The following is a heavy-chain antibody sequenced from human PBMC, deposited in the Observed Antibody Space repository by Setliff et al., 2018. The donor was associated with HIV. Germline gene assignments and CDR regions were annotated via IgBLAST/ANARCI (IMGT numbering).Heavy chain of an antibody. CDR1: GYNFTNYW. Sequence: GESLKISCKASGYNFTNYWIGWVRQMPGKGLEWMGIIYPGDSDTRYSPSFQGQVTIAVDKSITTAYLQWTSLKASDTAMYYCATRGTNWGQGTPVTVSS. V-gene: IGHV5-51*01. D-gene: IGHD3-16*01. CDR2: IYPGDSDT. CDR3: ATRGTN. J-gene: IGHJ4*02.